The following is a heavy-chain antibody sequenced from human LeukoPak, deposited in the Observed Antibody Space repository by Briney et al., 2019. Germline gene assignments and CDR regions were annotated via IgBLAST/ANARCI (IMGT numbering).Heavy chain of an antibody. CDR3: ARRLDYYDSSGYYGYYFDY. D-gene: IGHD3-22*01. J-gene: IGHJ4*02. CDR2: IYYSGST. CDR1: GGSISSSSYY. V-gene: IGHV4-39*01. Sequence: SETLSLTCTVSGGSISSSSYYRGWIRQPPGKGLEWIGSIYYSGSTYYNPSLKSRVTISVDTSKNQFSLKLSSVTAADTAVYYCARRLDYYDSSGYYGYYFDYWGQGTLVTVSS.